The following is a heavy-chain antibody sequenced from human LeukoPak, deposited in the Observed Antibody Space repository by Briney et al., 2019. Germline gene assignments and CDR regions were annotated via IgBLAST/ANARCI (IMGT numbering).Heavy chain of an antibody. J-gene: IGHJ4*02. CDR1: GGSISSSSYY. Sequence: SETLSLTCTVSGGSISSSSYYWGWIRQPPGKGLEWIGSIYYSGSTYYNPSLKSRVTISVDTSKNQFSLKLSSVTAADTAVYYCAREPGRGSSGHVDYWGQGTLVTVSS. D-gene: IGHD6-19*01. CDR2: IYYSGST. CDR3: AREPGRGSSGHVDY. V-gene: IGHV4-39*07.